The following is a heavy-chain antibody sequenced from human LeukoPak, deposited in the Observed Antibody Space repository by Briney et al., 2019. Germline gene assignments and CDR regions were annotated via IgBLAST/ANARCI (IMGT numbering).Heavy chain of an antibody. CDR2: IRSSGNII. CDR1: GFTFINYD. V-gene: IGHV3-48*03. D-gene: IGHD7-27*01. Sequence: GGSLRLSCTASGFTFINYDMNWVRQAPGKGLEWISYIRSSGNIIYYADFLKGRFSISRDNGKNTMFLQMNTLRAEDTAVYYCARDLGGFYFDLWGQGTLVTVSS. J-gene: IGHJ4*02. CDR3: ARDLGGFYFDL.